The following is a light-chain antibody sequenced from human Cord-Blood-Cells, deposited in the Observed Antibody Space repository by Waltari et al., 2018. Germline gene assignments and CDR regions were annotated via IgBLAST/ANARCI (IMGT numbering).Light chain of an antibody. V-gene: IGKV3-15*01. CDR1: QSVSNN. J-gene: IGKJ2*01. Sequence: EIVMTQSPATLSVSPGDRATLSCRASQSVSNNLAWYQQKPGQAPRLLIYGASTRATGIPARFSGSGSGTEFTLTISSLQSEDFAVYYCQQYNNWPYTFGQGTKLEIK. CDR3: QQYNNWPYT. CDR2: GAS.